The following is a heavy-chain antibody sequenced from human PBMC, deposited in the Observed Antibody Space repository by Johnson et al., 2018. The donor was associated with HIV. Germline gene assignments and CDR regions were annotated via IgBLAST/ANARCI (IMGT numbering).Heavy chain of an antibody. Sequence: QVQLVESGGGVVQPGRSLRPSCAASGFTFSSYAMHWVRQAPGKGLEWVAVISYDGSNKYYADSVKGRFTISRDNSKNTLYLQMNSLRADDTAVYYCARVLRGYDAFDIWGQGTMVTVSS. J-gene: IGHJ3*02. V-gene: IGHV3-30-3*01. CDR3: ARVLRGYDAFDI. CDR1: GFTFSSYA. D-gene: IGHD6-25*01. CDR2: ISYDGSNK.